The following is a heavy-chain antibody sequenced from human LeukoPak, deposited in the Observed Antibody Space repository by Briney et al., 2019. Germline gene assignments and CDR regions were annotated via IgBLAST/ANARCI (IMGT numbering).Heavy chain of an antibody. CDR2: ISSSGSTI. D-gene: IGHD6-13*01. V-gene: IGHV3-48*03. CDR3: YLMQQLSSPWFDP. J-gene: IGHJ5*02. CDR1: GFTFSSYA. Sequence: PGGSLRLSCAASGFTFSSYAMNWVRQAPGKGLEWVSYISSSGSTIYYADSVKGRFTISRDNAKNSLYLQMNSLRAEDTAVYYCYLMQQLSSPWFDPWGQGTLVTVSS.